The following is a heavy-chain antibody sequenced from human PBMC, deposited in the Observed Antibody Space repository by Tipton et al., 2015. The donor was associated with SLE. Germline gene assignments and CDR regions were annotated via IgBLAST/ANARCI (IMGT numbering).Heavy chain of an antibody. Sequence: LRLSCAASGFTFSDYEMTWVRQAPGKGLEWVGTVYYTGNTFYNPSLKSRVTILVDTSKNQFSLKLSSVTAADTAVYYCARDEYRYDATGYHLLGHFDFWGQGTLVTVSS. D-gene: IGHD3-22*01. CDR2: VYYTGNT. V-gene: IGHV4-38-2*01. J-gene: IGHJ4*02. CDR1: GFTFSDYE. CDR3: ARDEYRYDATGYHLLGHFDF.